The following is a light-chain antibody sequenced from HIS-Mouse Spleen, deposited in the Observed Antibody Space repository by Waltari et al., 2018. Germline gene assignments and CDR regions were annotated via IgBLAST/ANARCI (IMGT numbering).Light chain of an antibody. CDR3: CSYAGSSTLV. Sequence: QSALTQPASVSGSPGQSITISCTGTSSDVGSYNLVSWYQQHPGKAPKLMIYEGSKRPSWVSNRFSGSKAGHTASLTSSGLQAEDEADYYCCSYAGSSTLVFGGGTKLTVL. CDR1: SSDVGSYNL. V-gene: IGLV2-23*01. CDR2: EGS. J-gene: IGLJ3*02.